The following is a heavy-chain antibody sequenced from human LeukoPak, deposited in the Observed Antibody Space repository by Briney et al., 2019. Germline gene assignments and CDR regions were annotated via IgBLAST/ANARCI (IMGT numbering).Heavy chain of an antibody. J-gene: IGHJ4*02. CDR3: ANSLIPSGPTPFDY. D-gene: IGHD2-21*01. Sequence: GGSLRLSCAASGFTFSSYGMHWVRQAPGKGLEWVAVISFDGSNNYYADSVKGRFTISRDNSKNMLYLQMNSLRAEDTAVYYCANSLIPSGPTPFDYWGQGTLVTVSS. CDR2: ISFDGSNN. V-gene: IGHV3-30*18. CDR1: GFTFSSYG.